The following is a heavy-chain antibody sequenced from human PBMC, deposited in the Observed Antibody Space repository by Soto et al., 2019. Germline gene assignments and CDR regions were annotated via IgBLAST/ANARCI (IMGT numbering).Heavy chain of an antibody. CDR1: GGSISSYY. CDR3: ARLGDCSSTSCYGRDYYYYYMDV. CDR2: IYYSGST. J-gene: IGHJ6*03. D-gene: IGHD2-2*01. Sequence: SETLSLTCTVSGGSISSYYWSWIRQPPGKGLEWIGYIYYSGSTNYNPSLKSRVTISVDTSKNQFSLKLSSVTAADTAVYYCARLGDCSSTSCYGRDYYYYYMDVWGKGTTVTVSS. V-gene: IGHV4-59*08.